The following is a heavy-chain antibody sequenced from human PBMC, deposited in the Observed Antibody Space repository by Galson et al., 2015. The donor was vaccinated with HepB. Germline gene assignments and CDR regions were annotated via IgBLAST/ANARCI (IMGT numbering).Heavy chain of an antibody. J-gene: IGHJ4*02. CDR2: ISYDGSNK. Sequence: SLRLSCTASGFTFSSYGMHWVRQAPGKGLEWVAVISYDGSNKYYADSVKGRFTISRDNSKNTLYLQMNSLRAEDTAVYYCAKDPYYGSGSYQSDYWGQGTLVTVSS. CDR3: AKDPYYGSGSYQSDY. V-gene: IGHV3-30*18. CDR1: GFTFSSYG. D-gene: IGHD3-10*01.